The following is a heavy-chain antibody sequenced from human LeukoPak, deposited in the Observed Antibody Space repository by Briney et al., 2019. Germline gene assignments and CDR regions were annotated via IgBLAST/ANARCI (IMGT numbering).Heavy chain of an antibody. CDR2: IDPSDSYT. J-gene: IGHJ4*02. D-gene: IGHD5-18*01. CDR3: ASTYSYGYTGSDY. Sequence: GESLKISCKGPGYSFTSYWISWVRQMPGKGLEWMGRIDPSDSYTNYSPSFQGHVTISADKSISTAYLQWSSLKASDTAMYYCASTYSYGYTGSDYWGQGTLVTVSS. CDR1: GYSFTSYW. V-gene: IGHV5-10-1*01.